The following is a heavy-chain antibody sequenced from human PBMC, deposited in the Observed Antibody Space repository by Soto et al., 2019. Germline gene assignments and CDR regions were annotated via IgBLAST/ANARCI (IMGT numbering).Heavy chain of an antibody. CDR3: AREIATTGEYYFDY. J-gene: IGHJ4*02. D-gene: IGHD6-13*01. CDR2: INAYNGNT. CDR1: GYTFTSYG. V-gene: IGHV1-18*01. Sequence: ASVKVSCKASGYTFTSYGISCVRQAPGQGLEWMGWINAYNGNTNYADSARGRVTISRDNAKNTLYLQVNGLRAEDTAVYYCAREIATTGEYYFDYWGQGILVTVSS.